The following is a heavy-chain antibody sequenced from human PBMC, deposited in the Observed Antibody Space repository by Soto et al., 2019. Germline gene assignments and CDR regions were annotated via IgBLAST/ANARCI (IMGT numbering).Heavy chain of an antibody. CDR2: ISYDGSNK. D-gene: IGHD6-6*01. Sequence: QVQLVESGGGVVQPGRSLRLSCAASGFTFSSYGMHWVRQAPGKGLEWVAVISYDGSNKYYADSVKGRFTISRDNSKNMLYLQMNSLRAEDTAVYYCAKQLVSHALYYYYGMDVWGQGTTVTVSS. V-gene: IGHV3-30*18. J-gene: IGHJ6*02. CDR1: GFTFSSYG. CDR3: AKQLVSHALYYYYGMDV.